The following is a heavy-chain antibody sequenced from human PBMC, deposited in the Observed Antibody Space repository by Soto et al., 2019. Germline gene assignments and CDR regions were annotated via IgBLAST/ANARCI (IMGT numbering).Heavy chain of an antibody. Sequence: EVQLVESGGVVVQPGGSLRLSCAASGFTFDDYTMHWVRQAPGKGLEWVSLISWDGGSTYYADSVKGRFTISRDNSKNSLYLQMNSLRTEDTALYYCANLYDSSQYIHMAVWGQGTTVTVSS. J-gene: IGHJ6*02. D-gene: IGHD3-22*01. CDR3: ANLYDSSQYIHMAV. CDR2: ISWDGGST. V-gene: IGHV3-43*01. CDR1: GFTFDDYT.